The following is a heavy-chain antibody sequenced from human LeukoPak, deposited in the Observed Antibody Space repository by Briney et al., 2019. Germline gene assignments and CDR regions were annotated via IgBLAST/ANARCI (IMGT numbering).Heavy chain of an antibody. V-gene: IGHV4-34*01. D-gene: IGHD2-2*01. CDR2: INHSGST. Sequence: TETLSLTCAVYDGSFSGYYWSWIRQPPGKGLEWIGEINHSGSTNYNPSLKSRVTISVDTSKNQFSLKLSSVTAADTAVYYCARGARDIIVVPAAKPWFDPWGQGTLVTVSS. CDR1: DGSFSGYY. CDR3: ARGARDIIVVPAAKPWFDP. J-gene: IGHJ5*02.